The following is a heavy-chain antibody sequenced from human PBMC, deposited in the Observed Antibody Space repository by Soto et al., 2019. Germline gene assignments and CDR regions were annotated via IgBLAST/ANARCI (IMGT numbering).Heavy chain of an antibody. CDR2: IIPIFGTA. Sequence: ASVKVSCKASGGTFSSYAISWVRQAPGQGLEWMGGIIPIFGTANYAQKFQGRVTITADESTSTAYMELSSLRSEDTAVYYCARTLHRDMVLFDYWGQGTLVTVSS. CDR1: GGTFSSYA. D-gene: IGHD2-15*01. V-gene: IGHV1-69*13. J-gene: IGHJ4*02. CDR3: ARTLHRDMVLFDY.